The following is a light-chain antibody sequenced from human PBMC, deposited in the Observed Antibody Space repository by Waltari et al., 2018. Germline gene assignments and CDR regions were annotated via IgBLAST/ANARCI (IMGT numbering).Light chain of an antibody. V-gene: IGLV3-21*04. CDR2: YDS. Sequence: SYVLTQPPSVSVAPGETARITCGGDNIGSYSVHWYQQKPGQAPALVIRYDSDRPSGIPERFSGSNSANTATLTISRVEAGDEANYYCQVWHAAIDPGVFGTGTEVTV. CDR3: QVWHAAIDPGV. J-gene: IGLJ1*01. CDR1: NIGSYS.